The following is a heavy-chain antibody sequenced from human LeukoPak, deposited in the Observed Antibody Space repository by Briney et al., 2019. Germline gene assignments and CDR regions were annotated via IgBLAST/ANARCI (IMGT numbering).Heavy chain of an antibody. CDR1: GFTFNDYA. V-gene: IGHV3-9*01. J-gene: IGHJ6*02. CDR2: ISWNSGSI. D-gene: IGHD3-10*01. CDR3: AKDLRYSYVAGSYLDG. Sequence: GGSLRLSCAASGFTFNDYAMHWVRQAPGKGLEWVSGISWNSGSIGYADSVKGRFTIPRDNAKNSLYLQMNSLRAGDTALYYCAKDLRYSYVAGSYLDGWGQGTTVMVAS.